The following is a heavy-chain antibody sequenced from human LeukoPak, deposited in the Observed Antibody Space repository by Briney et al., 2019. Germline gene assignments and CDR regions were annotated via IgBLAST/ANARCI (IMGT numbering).Heavy chain of an antibody. Sequence: PGGSLRLSCAASGFTFSSYAMHWVRQAPGKGLEWVAVISYDGSNKYYADSVKGRFTISRDNSKNTLYLQMNSLRAEDTAVYYCARDLGWFPGDRYYYYGMDVWGQGTTVTVSS. D-gene: IGHD3-3*01. CDR2: ISYDGSNK. CDR3: ARDLGWFPGDRYYYYGMDV. J-gene: IGHJ6*02. V-gene: IGHV3-30-3*01. CDR1: GFTFSSYA.